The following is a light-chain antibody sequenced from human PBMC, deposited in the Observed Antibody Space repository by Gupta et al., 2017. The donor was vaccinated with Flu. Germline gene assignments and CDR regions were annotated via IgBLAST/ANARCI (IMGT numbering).Light chain of an antibody. Sequence: QTVVTQEPSFSVSPGGTVTLTCGLSSGSVSTSYYPSWYQQTPGQAPRTLIYSTTTRSSGVPDRFSGSILGNKAALTITGAQADDESYYYCVLYMGSGMWVFGGGTKLT. J-gene: IGLJ3*02. V-gene: IGLV8-61*01. CDR2: STT. CDR3: VLYMGSGMWV. CDR1: SGSVSTSYY.